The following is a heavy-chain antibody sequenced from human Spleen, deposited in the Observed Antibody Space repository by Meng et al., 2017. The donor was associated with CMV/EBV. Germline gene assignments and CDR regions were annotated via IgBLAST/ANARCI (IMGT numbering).Heavy chain of an antibody. CDR1: GFTLSSYG. J-gene: IGHJ4*02. Sequence: GGSLRLSCAASGFTLSSYGMHWVRQAPGKGLEWVAFIRSDGSNKYYADSVKGRFTISRDNSKNTLFLQMNSLRADDTAVYYCARGYTAMVTSGRQGGQGTLVTVSS. V-gene: IGHV3-30*02. CDR2: IRSDGSNK. CDR3: ARGYTAMVTSGRQ. D-gene: IGHD5-18*01.